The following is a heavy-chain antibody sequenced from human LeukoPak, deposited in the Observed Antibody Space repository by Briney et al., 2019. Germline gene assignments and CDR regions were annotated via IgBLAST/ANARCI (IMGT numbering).Heavy chain of an antibody. D-gene: IGHD2-21*02. CDR3: ATRLPTKNWFDP. Sequence: ASVKVSCKASGYTSTSYYMHWVRQAPGQGLEWMGIINPSGGGTSYAQKFQGRVTMTGDTSTSTVYMELSSLRSEDTAVYYCATRLPTKNWFDPWGQGTLVTVSS. CDR1: GYTSTSYY. J-gene: IGHJ5*02. V-gene: IGHV1-46*01. CDR2: INPSGGGT.